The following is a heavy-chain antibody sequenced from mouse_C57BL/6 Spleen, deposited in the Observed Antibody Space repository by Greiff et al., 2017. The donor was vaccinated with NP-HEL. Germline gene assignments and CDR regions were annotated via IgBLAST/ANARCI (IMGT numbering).Heavy chain of an antibody. V-gene: IGHV1-69*01. CDR1: GYTFTSYW. D-gene: IGHD1-1*01. J-gene: IGHJ1*03. CDR3: ARGYYGTFDV. Sequence: QVQLKQPGAELVMPGASVKLSCKASGYTFTSYWMHWVKQRPGQGLEWIGEIDPSDSYTNYNQKFKGKSTLTVDKSSSTAYMQLSSLTSEDSAVYYCARGYYGTFDVWGTGTTVTVSS. CDR2: IDPSDSYT.